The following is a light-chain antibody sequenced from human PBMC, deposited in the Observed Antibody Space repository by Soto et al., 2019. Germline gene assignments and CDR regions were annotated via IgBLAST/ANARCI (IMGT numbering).Light chain of an antibody. V-gene: IGLV2-23*01. J-gene: IGLJ2*01. CDR3: CSYAGSYAI. CDR1: SSDVGNYDL. CDR2: EDN. Sequence: QSALAQPASVSGSPGQSITISCTGTSSDVGNYDLVSWFQHHPGTVPQLIIYEDNKRPSGVSSRFSGSKSGNTASLTISGLQAEDEADYYCCSYAGSYAIFGGGTKLTVL.